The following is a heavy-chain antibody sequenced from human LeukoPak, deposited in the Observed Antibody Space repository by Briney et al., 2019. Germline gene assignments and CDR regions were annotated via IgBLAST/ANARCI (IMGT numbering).Heavy chain of an antibody. Sequence: PGGSLRLSCAASGFTFSSYTINWVRQAPGKGLEWVANVKQDGSEKYYVDSVKGRFTISRDNAKNSLYLQMNSLRAEDTAVYYCARDRGYDILTGYQYYYYYGMDVWGQGTTVTVSS. J-gene: IGHJ6*02. CDR1: GFTFSSYT. CDR3: ARDRGYDILTGYQYYYYYGMDV. CDR2: VKQDGSEK. D-gene: IGHD3-9*01. V-gene: IGHV3-7*01.